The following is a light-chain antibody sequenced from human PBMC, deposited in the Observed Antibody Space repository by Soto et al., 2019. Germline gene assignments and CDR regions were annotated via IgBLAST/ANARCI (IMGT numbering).Light chain of an antibody. CDR1: KSDIGVCDF. J-gene: IGLJ1*01. CDR2: EVV. CDR3: KSYAGSNTYV. V-gene: IGLV2-8*01. Sequence: QSVLTQPPSASGSPGQSVTISCTGTKSDIGVCDFVSWYQHHPGKAPRLIIYEVVQRPSGVPDRFSGSKSGNTASLTVSGLQAADEADYFCKSYAGSNTYVFGSGTKSPS.